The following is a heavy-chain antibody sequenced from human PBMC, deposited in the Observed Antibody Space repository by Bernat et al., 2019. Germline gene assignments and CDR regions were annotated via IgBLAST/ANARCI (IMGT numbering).Heavy chain of an antibody. CDR2: ISASGSST. V-gene: IGHV3-23*01. CDR1: GFTFSNYA. CDR3: AKTYYYDSGSYDY. J-gene: IGHJ4*03. D-gene: IGHD3-10*01. Sequence: EVQLLESGGGLVQPGGSLRLSCAASGFTFSNYAMRWVRQAPGKGLQWVSAISASGSSTNYADSVKGRFTISRDNSKNTLFLQMNGLRAEDTAVYYCAKTYYYDSGSYDYWGQGTTVTVSS.